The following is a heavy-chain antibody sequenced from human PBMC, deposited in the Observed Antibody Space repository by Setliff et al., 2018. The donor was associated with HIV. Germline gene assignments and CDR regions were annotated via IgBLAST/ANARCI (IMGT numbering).Heavy chain of an antibody. D-gene: IGHD1-20*01. V-gene: IGHV1-46*01. Sequence: GASVKVSCKASGYTFTSYYIHWVRQAPGQGLEWMGRINPSGGSTSYAQKFQGRVTMTRDTSTSTVYMELSSLRSEDTAMYYCARSDISGTGYFDSWGQGTLVTVSS. J-gene: IGHJ4*02. CDR2: INPSGGST. CDR1: GYTFTSYY. CDR3: ARSDISGTGYFDS.